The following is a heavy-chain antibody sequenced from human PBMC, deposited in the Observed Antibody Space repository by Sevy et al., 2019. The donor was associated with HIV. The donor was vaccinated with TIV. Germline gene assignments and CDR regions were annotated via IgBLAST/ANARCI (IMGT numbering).Heavy chain of an antibody. V-gene: IGHV3-23*01. Sequence: GGSLRLSCEASGFTFSKYSMSWVRQAPGKGLEWVSTFSFGCGRINYADSVKGRFTISRDDSKNTLYLQMNSLRAEDTAVYYCAREGCTKPHDYWGQRTLVTDSS. CDR1: GFTFSKYS. CDR3: AREGCTKPHDY. CDR2: FSFGCGRI. J-gene: IGHJ4*02. D-gene: IGHD2-8*01.